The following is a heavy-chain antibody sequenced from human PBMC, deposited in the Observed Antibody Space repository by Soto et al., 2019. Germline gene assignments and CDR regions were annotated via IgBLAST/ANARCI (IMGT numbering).Heavy chain of an antibody. CDR1: GFTFSSYS. D-gene: IGHD6-6*01. Sequence: PGESLKISCAASGFTFSSYSMNWVRQAPGKGLEWVSSISSSSSYIYYADSVKGRFTISRDNAKNSLYLQMNSLRAEDTAVYYCARGKQLVGDVWGQGTTVTVSS. CDR3: ARGKQLVGDV. V-gene: IGHV3-21*01. J-gene: IGHJ6*02. CDR2: ISSSSSYI.